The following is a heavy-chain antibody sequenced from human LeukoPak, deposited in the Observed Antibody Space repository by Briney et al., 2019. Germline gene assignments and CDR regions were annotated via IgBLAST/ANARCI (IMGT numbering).Heavy chain of an antibody. CDR2: IWYDGSNK. J-gene: IGHJ4*02. V-gene: IGHV3-33*01. CDR3: ARDHENDYGEPLGY. D-gene: IGHD4-17*01. Sequence: PGRSLRLSCAASGFTFSSYGMHWVRQAPGKGLEWVAVIWYDGSNKYYADSVKGRFTISRDNSKNTLYLQMNSLRAEDTAVYYCARDHENDYGEPLGYWGQGTLVTVSS. CDR1: GFTFSSYG.